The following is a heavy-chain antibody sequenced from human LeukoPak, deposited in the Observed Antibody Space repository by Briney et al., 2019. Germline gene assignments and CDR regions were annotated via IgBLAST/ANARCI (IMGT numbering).Heavy chain of an antibody. CDR3: ARDEHFAAYYYDSSGLDY. J-gene: IGHJ4*02. V-gene: IGHV3-30*04. CDR2: ISYDGSNK. Sequence: GGSLRLSCAASGFTFSSYAMHWVRQAPGKGLEWVAVISYDGSNKYYADSVKGRFTISRDNSKNTLYLQTNSLRAEDTAVYYCARDEHFAAYYYDSSGLDYWGQGTLVTVSS. CDR1: GFTFSSYA. D-gene: IGHD3-22*01.